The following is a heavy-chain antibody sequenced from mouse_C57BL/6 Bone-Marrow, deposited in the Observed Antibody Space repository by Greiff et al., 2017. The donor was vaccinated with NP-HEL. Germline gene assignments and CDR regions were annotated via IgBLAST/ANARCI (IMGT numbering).Heavy chain of an antibody. D-gene: IGHD2-5*01. V-gene: IGHV1-4*01. J-gene: IGHJ2*01. Sequence: QVQLQQSGAELARPGASVKMSCKASGYTFTSYTMHWVKQRPGQGLEWIGYITPSSGYPKYNPKFKYKATLTADKSSSTAYLQLSSLTSEDAAVYYCTRAPYYSNYEDDYRGQGTTLTVSS. CDR2: ITPSSGYP. CDR1: GYTFTSYT. CDR3: TRAPYYSNYEDDY.